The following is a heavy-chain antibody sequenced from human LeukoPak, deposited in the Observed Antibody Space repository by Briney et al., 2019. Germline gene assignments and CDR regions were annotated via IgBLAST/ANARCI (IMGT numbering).Heavy chain of an antibody. V-gene: IGHV3-21*01. CDR2: ISSSSSYI. J-gene: IGHJ5*02. Sequence: GGSLRLSCAASGFTFSSYSMNWVRQAPGKGLEWVSSISSSSSYIYYADSVKGRFTISRDNAKNSLYLQMNSLRAEDTAVYYCAKAAVAGRTWFDPWGQGTLVTVSS. CDR1: GFTFSSYS. D-gene: IGHD6-19*01. CDR3: AKAAVAGRTWFDP.